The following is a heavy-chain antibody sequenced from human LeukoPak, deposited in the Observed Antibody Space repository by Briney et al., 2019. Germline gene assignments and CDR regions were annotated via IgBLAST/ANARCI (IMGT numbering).Heavy chain of an antibody. J-gene: IGHJ4*02. Sequence: GGSLRLSCAASEFSVGSNYMTWVRQAPGKGLEWVSLIYSGGSTYYADSVKGRFTISRDNSKNTLYLQMNSLRAEDTAVYYCARGGYDYVWGSYRTGGDYWGQGTLATVSS. CDR3: ARGGYDYVWGSYRTGGDY. D-gene: IGHD3-16*02. CDR1: EFSVGSNY. V-gene: IGHV3-66*01. CDR2: IYSGGST.